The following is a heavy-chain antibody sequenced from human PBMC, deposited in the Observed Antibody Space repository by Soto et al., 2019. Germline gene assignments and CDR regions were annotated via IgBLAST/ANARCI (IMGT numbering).Heavy chain of an antibody. Sequence: QVQLVQSGAEVKKPGASVKVSCKASGYTFTSYAMHWVRQAPGQRLEWMGWINAGNGNTKYSQKFQGRVIITRDTSASTAYMELSSLRSEDTAVYYCARNLMDYDILTGYYMGYYFDYWGQGTLVTVSS. V-gene: IGHV1-3*01. CDR1: GYTFTSYA. J-gene: IGHJ4*02. CDR3: ARNLMDYDILTGYYMGYYFDY. CDR2: INAGNGNT. D-gene: IGHD3-9*01.